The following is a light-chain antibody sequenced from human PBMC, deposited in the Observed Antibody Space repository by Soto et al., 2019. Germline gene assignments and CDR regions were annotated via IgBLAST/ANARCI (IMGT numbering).Light chain of an antibody. J-gene: IGLJ1*01. Sequence: QSALTQPPSASGSPGQSVTISFTGTSSDVGGYNYVSWYQQHPGKAPKLMIYEVTKRPSGVPDRFSGSKSGNTASLTVSGLQAEDEADYYCNSYAGSRYVFGTGTKLTVL. CDR3: NSYAGSRYV. CDR2: EVT. CDR1: SSDVGGYNY. V-gene: IGLV2-8*01.